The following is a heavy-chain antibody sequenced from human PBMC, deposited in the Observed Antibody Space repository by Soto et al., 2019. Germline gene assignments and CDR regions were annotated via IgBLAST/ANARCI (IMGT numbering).Heavy chain of an antibody. CDR2: IYYSGST. Sequence: PSETLSLACTVSSGSIVSYDWSWIRQPPGKGLEWIGYIYYSGSTNYKSSLKSRITISVDTSKNQISLNLRSVSAADTAVYFCARQPPNTAAFDIWGQGTMVT. CDR1: SGSIVSYD. V-gene: IGHV4-59*08. J-gene: IGHJ3*02. CDR3: ARQPPNTAAFDI. D-gene: IGHD4-17*01.